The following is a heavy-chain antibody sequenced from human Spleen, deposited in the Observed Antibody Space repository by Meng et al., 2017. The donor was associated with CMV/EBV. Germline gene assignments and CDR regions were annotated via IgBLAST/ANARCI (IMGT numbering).Heavy chain of an antibody. CDR3: ARANRGSGYFDY. Sequence: SETLSLTCTVSGGSISSYYWSWIRQPPGKGLDWIGYIYYSGSTNYNPSLKSRVTISVDTSKNQFSLKLSSVTAADTAVYYCARANRGSGYFDYWGQGTLVTVSS. CDR1: GGSISSYY. J-gene: IGHJ4*02. D-gene: IGHD6-25*01. V-gene: IGHV4-59*01. CDR2: IYYSGST.